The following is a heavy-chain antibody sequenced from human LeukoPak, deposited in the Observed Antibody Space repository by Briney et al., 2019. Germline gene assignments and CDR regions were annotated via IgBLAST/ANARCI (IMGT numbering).Heavy chain of an antibody. V-gene: IGHV3-48*03. Sequence: GGSLRLSCAASGFTFSSYAVNWVRQAPGKGLEWVSYISSSGSTIYYADSVKGRFTISRDNAENSLYLQMNSLRAEDTAVYYCARDISSVGSHPGFDYWGQGTLVTVSS. J-gene: IGHJ4*02. D-gene: IGHD3-22*01. CDR2: ISSSGSTI. CDR3: ARDISSVGSHPGFDY. CDR1: GFTFSSYA.